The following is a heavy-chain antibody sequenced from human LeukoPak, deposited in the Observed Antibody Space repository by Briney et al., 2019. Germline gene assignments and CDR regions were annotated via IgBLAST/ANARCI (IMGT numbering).Heavy chain of an antibody. CDR2: IYTSGST. CDR1: GGSISSYY. Sequence: PSETLSLTCTVSGGSISSYYWSWIRQPAGKGLEWIGRIYTSGSTNYNPSLKSRVTMSVDTSKNQFSLKLSSVTAADTAVYYCARVDPLIVVVPAAKGRDAFDIWGQGTMVTVSS. J-gene: IGHJ3*02. CDR3: ARVDPLIVVVPAAKGRDAFDI. V-gene: IGHV4-4*07. D-gene: IGHD2-2*01.